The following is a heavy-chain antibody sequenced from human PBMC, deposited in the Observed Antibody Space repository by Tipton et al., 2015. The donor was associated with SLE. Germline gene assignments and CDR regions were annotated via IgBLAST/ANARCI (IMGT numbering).Heavy chain of an antibody. CDR1: GFTFSSYG. CDR3: AKSWGGSLFSY. Sequence: SLRLSCAASGFTFSSYGMHWVRQAPGKGLEWVSFIRHDGSNKYYADSVKGRFTISRDRSKNTLYLQMNSLRAEDTAVYYCAKSWGGSLFSYWGQGTLVTVSS. J-gene: IGHJ4*02. V-gene: IGHV3-30*02. D-gene: IGHD3-16*01. CDR2: IRHDGSNK.